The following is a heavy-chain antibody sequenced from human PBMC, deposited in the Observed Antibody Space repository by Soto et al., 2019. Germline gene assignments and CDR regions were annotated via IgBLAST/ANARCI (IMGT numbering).Heavy chain of an antibody. CDR3: ARDIEGSGSYRIRYAI. D-gene: IGHD1-26*01. Sequence: ASVKVSCKASGGTFSSYAISWVRQAPGQGLEWMGGIIPIFGTANYAQKFQGRVTITADESTSTAYMELSSLRSEDTAVYYCARDIEGSGSYRIRYAIWGQGTMVTVSS. V-gene: IGHV1-69*13. CDR2: IIPIFGTA. CDR1: GGTFSSYA. J-gene: IGHJ3*02.